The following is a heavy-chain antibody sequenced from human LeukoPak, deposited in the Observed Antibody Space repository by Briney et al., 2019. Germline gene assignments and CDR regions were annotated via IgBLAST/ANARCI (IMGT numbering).Heavy chain of an antibody. D-gene: IGHD2-15*01. V-gene: IGHV1-69*05. Sequence: SVKVSCKASGGTFSSYAISWVRQAPGQGLEWMGRIIPIFGTANYARKFQGRVTITTDESTSTAYMELSSLRSEDTAVYYCARDPGGYCSGGSCFVPYYFDYWGQGTLVTVSS. CDR2: IIPIFGTA. CDR3: ARDPGGYCSGGSCFVPYYFDY. J-gene: IGHJ4*02. CDR1: GGTFSSYA.